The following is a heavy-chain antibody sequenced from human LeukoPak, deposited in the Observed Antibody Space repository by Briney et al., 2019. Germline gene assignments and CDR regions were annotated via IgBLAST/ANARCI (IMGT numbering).Heavy chain of an antibody. D-gene: IGHD1-26*01. J-gene: IGHJ4*02. CDR2: IYTTGAT. CDR1: SGSINSYY. V-gene: IGHV4-4*07. Sequence: SETLSLTCTVSSGSINSYYWGWVRQPPGKGLEGIGRIYTTGATQYNPSLKSRVTMSIYTSTNQFSLNLRSMAAADTAVYYCGRQGYTASYYFLDFWSQGTLVAVS. CDR3: GRQGYTASYYFLDF.